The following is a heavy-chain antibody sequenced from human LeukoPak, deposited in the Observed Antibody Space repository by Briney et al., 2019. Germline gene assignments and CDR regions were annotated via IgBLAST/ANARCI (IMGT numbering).Heavy chain of an antibody. Sequence: SETLSLTCTVSGGSISSSSYYWGWIRQPPGKGLEWIGSIYYSGSTYYNPSLKSRVTISVDTSKNQFSLKLSSVTAADTAVYYCAREGGGSSTNYFFDFWGQGTLVTVSS. CDR3: AREGGGSSTNYFFDF. D-gene: IGHD2-15*01. J-gene: IGHJ4*02. CDR2: IYYSGST. V-gene: IGHV4-39*02. CDR1: GGSISSSSYY.